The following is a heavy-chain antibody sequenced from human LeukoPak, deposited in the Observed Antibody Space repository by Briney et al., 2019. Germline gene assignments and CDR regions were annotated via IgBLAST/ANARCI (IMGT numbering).Heavy chain of an antibody. CDR1: GFTFDDYA. CDR3: VRRGGSDGWGAFDI. Sequence: GRSLRLSCAASGFTFDDYAMHWVRQAPGKGLEWVSGISWNSGSIGYADSVKGRFTISRDNAKNSLYLQMNSLRAEDTAIYYCVRRGGSDGWGAFDIWGQGTVVTVSS. D-gene: IGHD5-24*01. V-gene: IGHV3-9*01. CDR2: ISWNSGSI. J-gene: IGHJ3*02.